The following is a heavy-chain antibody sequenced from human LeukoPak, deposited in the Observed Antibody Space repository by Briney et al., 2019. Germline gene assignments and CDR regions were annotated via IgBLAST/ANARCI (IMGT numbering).Heavy chain of an antibody. D-gene: IGHD2-21*02. CDR2: IIPIFGTA. J-gene: IGHJ2*01. CDR1: GGTFSSYA. Sequence: SVKVSCKASGGTFSSYAISWVRQAPGQGLEWMGGIIPIFGTANYAQKFQGRVTITADESTSTAYMELSSLRSEDTAVYYCARNVPPAYCGGDCYTYWYFDLWGRGTLVTVSS. CDR3: ARNVPPAYCGGDCYTYWYFDL. V-gene: IGHV1-69*13.